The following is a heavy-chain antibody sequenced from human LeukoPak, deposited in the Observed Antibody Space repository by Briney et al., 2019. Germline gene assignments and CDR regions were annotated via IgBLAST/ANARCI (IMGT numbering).Heavy chain of an antibody. CDR3: ARGSPAAVGSLDY. CDR2: INHSGTT. CDR1: GESFSGYH. Sequence: SETLSLTCAVYGESFSGYHWTWIRQIPGRGLGWIGEINHSGTTNHNPSVKSRVTISVDTSKNQFSLKLNSVTAADTAVYYCARGSPAAVGSLDYWGHGILVIVSS. J-gene: IGHJ4*01. D-gene: IGHD6-13*01. V-gene: IGHV4-34*01.